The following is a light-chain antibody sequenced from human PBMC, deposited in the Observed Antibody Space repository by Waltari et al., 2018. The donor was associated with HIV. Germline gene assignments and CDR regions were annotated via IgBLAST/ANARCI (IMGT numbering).Light chain of an antibody. CDR2: EDD. V-gene: IGLV6-57*01. CDR3: QSYDSNTRI. J-gene: IGLJ1*01. Sequence: FMLTQPRSVSESPGKTVTISCTRSSGSIGSNYVQWYQQRPGSSPTTVIYEDDQRPSGVPGRFSGYIDRSSNSASLTISGLMTEDEADYYCQSYDSNTRIFGTGTKVTVL. CDR1: SGSIGSNY.